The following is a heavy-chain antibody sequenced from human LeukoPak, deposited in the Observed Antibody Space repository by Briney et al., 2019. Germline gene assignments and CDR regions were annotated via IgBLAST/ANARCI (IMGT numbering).Heavy chain of an antibody. Sequence: PGGSLRLSCAASGFTFNYYAMNWVRQVPGKGLEWVANIKQDGSEKYYVDSVKGRFTISRDNAKNSLYLQMNSLRAEDTAVYYCARDSRGAFDYWGQGTLVTVSS. CDR2: IKQDGSEK. D-gene: IGHD3-10*01. CDR1: GFTFNYYA. CDR3: ARDSRGAFDY. V-gene: IGHV3-7*01. J-gene: IGHJ4*02.